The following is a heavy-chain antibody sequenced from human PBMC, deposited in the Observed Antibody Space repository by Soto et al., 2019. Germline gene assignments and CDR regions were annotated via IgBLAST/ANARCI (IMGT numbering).Heavy chain of an antibody. D-gene: IGHD2-2*01. J-gene: IGHJ6*02. V-gene: IGHV3-7*03. Sequence: EVQLVESGGGLVQPGGSLRLSCAASGFTFSSYWMSWVREAPGKGLGWVAKIRQDGSEKYYVDSVKGRFTISRDNAKNSLYLQMNSLRAEDTAVYYCARDVVVVVPAASLYYYYGMDVWGQGTPVTVSS. CDR1: GFTFSSYW. CDR2: IRQDGSEK. CDR3: ARDVVVVVPAASLYYYYGMDV.